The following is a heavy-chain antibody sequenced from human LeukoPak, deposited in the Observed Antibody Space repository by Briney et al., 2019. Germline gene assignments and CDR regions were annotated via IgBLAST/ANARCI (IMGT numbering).Heavy chain of an antibody. J-gene: IGHJ6*04. D-gene: IGHD2-15*01. V-gene: IGHV3-23*01. CDR2: ISGSGGST. Sequence: GGSLRLSCAASGFTFSNYAMSWVRQAPGKGLEWVSGISGSGGSTDYADSVKGRFTISRDNSKNTLYLQMNGLRAEDTAVYYCAGYCSGGSCFRAHYYYYYGLDVWGKGTTVTVSS. CDR3: AGYCSGGSCFRAHYYYYYGLDV. CDR1: GFTFSNYA.